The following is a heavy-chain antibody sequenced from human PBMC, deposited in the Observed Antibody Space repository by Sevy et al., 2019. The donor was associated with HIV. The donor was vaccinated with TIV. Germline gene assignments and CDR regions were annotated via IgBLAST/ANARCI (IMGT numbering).Heavy chain of an antibody. CDR2: VNTRTGDT. Sequence: ASVKVSCKASGYSFTNYIMYWVRQAPGQGLEWMGWVNTRTGDTKYSEKFQGRVSITRDTSASISHMDLRGLKSEDTAVYYCARDFCSGGSCYSAFVYCGQGTLVTVSS. CDR1: GYSFTNYI. CDR3: ARDFCSGGSCYSAFVY. V-gene: IGHV1-3*04. D-gene: IGHD2-15*01. J-gene: IGHJ4*02.